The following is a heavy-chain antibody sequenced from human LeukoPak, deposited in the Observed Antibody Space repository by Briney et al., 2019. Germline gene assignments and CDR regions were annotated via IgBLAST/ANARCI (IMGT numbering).Heavy chain of an antibody. CDR2: IRSKAYRGTT. CDR1: GFTFGDHA. V-gene: IGHV3-49*04. D-gene: IGHD4/OR15-4a*01. J-gene: IGHJ6*02. CDR3: ARGPIRLWIHKAMDV. Sequence: PGGSLRLSCTASGFTFGDHAISWVRHAPGKWLEWGGFIRSKAYRGTTQYSASVKRTFTISRDDSKSLVYLQTNSLKTEDTAFYSCARGPIRLWIHKAMDVWGQGDTVTVSS.